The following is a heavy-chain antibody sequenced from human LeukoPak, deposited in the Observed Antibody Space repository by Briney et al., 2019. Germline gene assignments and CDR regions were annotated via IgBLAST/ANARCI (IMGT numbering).Heavy chain of an antibody. Sequence: SETLSLTCTVSGGSISSSSYYWGWIRQPPGTGLEWIGSIHYSGDTYYNPSLKSRVTISVDSSKNQFSLKLSSVTAADTAVYYCARAHIAAARLDAFDIWGQGTMVTVSS. D-gene: IGHD6-13*01. V-gene: IGHV4-39*01. CDR2: IHYSGDT. CDR3: ARAHIAAARLDAFDI. CDR1: GGSISSSSYY. J-gene: IGHJ3*02.